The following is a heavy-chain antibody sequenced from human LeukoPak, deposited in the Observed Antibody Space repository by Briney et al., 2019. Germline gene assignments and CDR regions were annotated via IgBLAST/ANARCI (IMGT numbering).Heavy chain of an antibody. CDR1: GYTFTSYG. D-gene: IGHD6-13*01. V-gene: IGHV1-18*01. Sequence: VASVKVSCKASGYTFTSYGISWVRQAPGQGLEWMGWISAYNGNTNYAQKLQGRVTMTTDTSTSTAYMELRSLRSDDTAVYYCAREAYSSSWPHDAFDIWGQGTMVTVSS. CDR3: AREAYSSSWPHDAFDI. CDR2: ISAYNGNT. J-gene: IGHJ3*02.